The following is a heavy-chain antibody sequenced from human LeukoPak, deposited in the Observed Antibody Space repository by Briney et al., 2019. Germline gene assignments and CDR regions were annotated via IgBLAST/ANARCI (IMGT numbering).Heavy chain of an antibody. CDR1: GFTFSSYS. CDR3: ARGLRLPRRPVDY. J-gene: IGHJ4*02. CDR2: INHSGST. D-gene: IGHD3-10*01. Sequence: LRLSCAASGFTFSSYSMNWVRQAPGKGLEWIGEINHSGSTNYNPSLKSRVTISVDTSKNQFSLKLSSVTAADTAVYYCARGLRLPRRPVDYWGQGTLVTVSS. V-gene: IGHV4-34*01.